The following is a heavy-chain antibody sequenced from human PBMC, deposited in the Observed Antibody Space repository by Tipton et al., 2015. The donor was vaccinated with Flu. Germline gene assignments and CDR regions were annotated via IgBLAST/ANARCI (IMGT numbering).Heavy chain of an antibody. Sequence: TLSLTCTVSGGSISSGGYYWSWIRQHPGKGLEWIGYIYYSGSTYYNPSLKSRVTISVDTSKNQFSLKLSSVTAADTAVYYCARAVERYYDSSGYYLLRYYYGMDVWGQGTTVTVSS. CDR2: IYYSGST. CDR1: GGSISSGGYY. J-gene: IGHJ6*02. V-gene: IGHV4-31*03. CDR3: ARAVERYYDSSGYYLLRYYYGMDV. D-gene: IGHD3-22*01.